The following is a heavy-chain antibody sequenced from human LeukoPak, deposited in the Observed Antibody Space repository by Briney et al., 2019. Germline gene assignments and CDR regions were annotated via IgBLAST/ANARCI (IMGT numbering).Heavy chain of an antibody. CDR2: IYYSGST. CDR1: GGSFSGYY. J-gene: IGHJ4*02. V-gene: IGHV4-59*08. CDR3: ASLTRYFDY. Sequence: SETLSLTCAVYGGSFSGYYWSWIRQPPGKGLEWIGYIYYSGSTNYNPSLKSRVTISVDTSKNQFSLKLSSVTAADTAVYYCASLTRYFDYWGQGTLVTVSS.